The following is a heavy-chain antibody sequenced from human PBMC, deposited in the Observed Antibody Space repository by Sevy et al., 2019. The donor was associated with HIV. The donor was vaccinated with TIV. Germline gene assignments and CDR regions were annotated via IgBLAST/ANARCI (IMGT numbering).Heavy chain of an antibody. J-gene: IGHJ6*03. Sequence: SDTLSLSCSVSAGSVSSGTYYWSWIRQPPGKGLEWIGHIYKTGSTNYKLSLQSRVTISVDTSTNQFSLRLRSVTAADTAVYYCARVPRGQLWYSGSLGGYYYHMDVWGKGTTVTVSS. CDR1: AGSVSSGTYY. CDR3: ARVPRGQLWYSGSLGGYYYHMDV. CDR2: IYKTGST. V-gene: IGHV4-61*01. D-gene: IGHD3-16*01.